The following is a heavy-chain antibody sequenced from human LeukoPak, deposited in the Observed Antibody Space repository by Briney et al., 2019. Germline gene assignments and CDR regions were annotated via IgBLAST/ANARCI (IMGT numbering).Heavy chain of an antibody. CDR1: GFTFGSYS. J-gene: IGHJ4*02. CDR3: ARDLGYCTNGVCHTRFDY. D-gene: IGHD2-8*01. Sequence: PGGSLRLSCAASGFTFGSYSMSWVRQAPGKGLEWVSAISSSGGSTDYTDSVKGRFTISRDNSKNTLYLQMNSLRAEDTAVYYCARDLGYCTNGVCHTRFDYWGQGTLVTVSS. V-gene: IGHV3-23*01. CDR2: ISSSGGST.